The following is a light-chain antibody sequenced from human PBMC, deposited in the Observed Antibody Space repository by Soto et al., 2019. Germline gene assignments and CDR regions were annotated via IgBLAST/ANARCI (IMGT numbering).Light chain of an antibody. J-gene: IGLJ1*01. CDR2: QDS. Sequence: SYELTQPPSVSVSPGQTASITCSGDKLGDKYVCWYHQKPGQSPVLVIYQDSKRPSGIPERFSGSNSGNTATLTICGTQPMDEADYYCQAWDRSTGVFGTGTKLTVL. CDR3: QAWDRSTGV. V-gene: IGLV3-1*01. CDR1: KLGDKY.